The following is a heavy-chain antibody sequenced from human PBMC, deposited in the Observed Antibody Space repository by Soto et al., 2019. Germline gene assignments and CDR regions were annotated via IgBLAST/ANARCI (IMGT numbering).Heavy chain of an antibody. J-gene: IGHJ4*02. D-gene: IGHD2-2*02. Sequence: QLQLQESGPRLVKPSETLSLTCTVSGDFISSSTYYWGWIRQPPGKGLEWIASMSYDGNTYFSPSLQSRVTMSLDTSKNQFSLKLSSVTAADTAVYYCVRRAAIPTVRAPFDYWGQGTLVTVSS. CDR1: GDFISSSTYY. CDR2: MSYDGNT. V-gene: IGHV4-39*01. CDR3: VRRAAIPTVRAPFDY.